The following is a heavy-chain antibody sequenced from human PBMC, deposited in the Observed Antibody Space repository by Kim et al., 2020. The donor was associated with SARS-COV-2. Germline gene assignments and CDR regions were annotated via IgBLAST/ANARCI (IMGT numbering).Heavy chain of an antibody. J-gene: IGHJ6*02. Sequence: SETLSLTCAVYGGSFSGYYWSWIRQPPGKGLEWIGEINHSGSTNYNPSLKSRVTISVDTSKNQFSLKLSSVTAADTAVYYCARAPKITMVRGDIFLYYYYGMDVWGQGTPVTVSS. D-gene: IGHD3-10*01. CDR3: ARAPKITMVRGDIFLYYYYGMDV. CDR2: INHSGST. CDR1: GGSFSGYY. V-gene: IGHV4-34*01.